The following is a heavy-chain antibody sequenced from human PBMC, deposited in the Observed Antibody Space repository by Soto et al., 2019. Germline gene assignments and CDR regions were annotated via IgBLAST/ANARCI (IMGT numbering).Heavy chain of an antibody. CDR1: GYSFANYC. CDR3: ARGSSGFYDY. D-gene: IGHD6-19*01. J-gene: IGHJ4*02. CDR2: FYSGDSDT. V-gene: IGHV5-51*01. Sequence: GESLKISCKGSGYSFANYCIAWVRQMPGKGLEWMGIFYSGDSDTRYSPSFQGQVVISGDKSINTAYLQWTSLKASDTAMYYCARGSSGFYDYWGQGTL.